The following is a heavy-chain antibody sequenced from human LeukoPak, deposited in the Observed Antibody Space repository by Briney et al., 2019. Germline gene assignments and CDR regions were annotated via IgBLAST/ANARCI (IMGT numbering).Heavy chain of an antibody. Sequence: NPGGSLRLSCAVSGFTFSKAWMSWVRQTPGKGLEWVGRILSNIDGGTTDYAAPVKGRFTISRDDSKSTLYLQMNSLTTEDTAVYYCARGVSGTYYLQTFDYWGQGTLVTVSS. V-gene: IGHV3-15*01. CDR1: GFTFSKAW. CDR2: ILSNIDGGTT. D-gene: IGHD1-26*01. CDR3: ARGVSGTYYLQTFDY. J-gene: IGHJ4*02.